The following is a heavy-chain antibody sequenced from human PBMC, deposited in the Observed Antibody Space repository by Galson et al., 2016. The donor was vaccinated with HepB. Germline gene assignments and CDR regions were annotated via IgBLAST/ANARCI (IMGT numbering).Heavy chain of an antibody. CDR1: GFTFRSYG. CDR2: TSYDGNTN. D-gene: IGHD7-27*01. J-gene: IGHJ6*03. V-gene: IGHV3-30*03. Sequence: SLRLSCAASGFTFRSYGMHWVRQAPGKGLEWVGVTSYDGNTNYYADSVKGRFTISRDNSKNTLYLQMNSLRAEDTAVYYCARAGDVFGNYYHMDVWGKGTTVTVSS. CDR3: ARAGDVFGNYYHMDV.